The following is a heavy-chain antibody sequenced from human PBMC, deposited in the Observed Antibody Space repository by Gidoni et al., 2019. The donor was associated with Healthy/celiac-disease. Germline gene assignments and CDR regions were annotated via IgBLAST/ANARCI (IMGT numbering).Heavy chain of an antibody. V-gene: IGHV4-31*03. J-gene: IGHJ4*02. CDR1: GGSISSGGYY. D-gene: IGHD6-6*01. CDR2: ISYSGST. Sequence: QVQLQESGPGLVKPSQTLSLTCTVSGGSISSGGYYWSWIRQHPGKGLEWIGYISYSGSTYYNPSLKSRVTISVDTSKNQFSLKLSSVTAADTAVYYCARDVEEYSSSPRTIGRFDYWGQGTLVTVSS. CDR3: ARDVEEYSSSPRTIGRFDY.